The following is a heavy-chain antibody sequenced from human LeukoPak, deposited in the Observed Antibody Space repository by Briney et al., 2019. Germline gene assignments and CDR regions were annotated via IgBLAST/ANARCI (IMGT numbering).Heavy chain of an antibody. J-gene: IGHJ4*02. CDR3: ARDISSYNSDPDY. D-gene: IGHD6-19*01. CDR1: GFTFSDYG. CDR2: IWYDGRDK. Sequence: GMSLRLSCAASGFTFSDYGMHWVRQAPGKGLEWLGVIWYDGRDKYEDSVKGRFIISKDNSKKMLFLQMNSLRAEDTAVYYCARDISSYNSDPDYWGPGTLVTVSS. V-gene: IGHV3-33*01.